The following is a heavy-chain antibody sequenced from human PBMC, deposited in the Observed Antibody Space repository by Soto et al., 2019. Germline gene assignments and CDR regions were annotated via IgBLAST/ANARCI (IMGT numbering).Heavy chain of an antibody. V-gene: IGHV4-59*01. CDR2: IYYSGST. CDR3: ARASATRSLDY. J-gene: IGHJ4*02. CDR1: GGSFSCYY. D-gene: IGHD1-26*01. Sequence: SETLSRTCAVYGGSFSCYYWTWVRQPPGKGLEWIGYIYYSGSTNYNPSLKSRVTISVDTSKNQFSLKLSSVTAADTAVYYCARASATRSLDYWGQGTLVTVSS.